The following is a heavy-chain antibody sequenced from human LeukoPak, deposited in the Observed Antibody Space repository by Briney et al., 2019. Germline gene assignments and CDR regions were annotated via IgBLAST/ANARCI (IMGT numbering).Heavy chain of an antibody. V-gene: IGHV1-18*01. J-gene: IGHJ4*02. CDR2: IGTHNGNT. CDR3: ARDGSGGGGYFDY. D-gene: IGHD6-19*01. Sequence: ASVKVSCKTSGYTFTSYGVSWVRQAPGQGLEWMGWIGTHNGNTNYAQKFQGRVIMTTDISTSTAYMELMSLRSDDTAVFYCARDGSGGGGYFDYWGQGTLVIVSS. CDR1: GYTFTSYG.